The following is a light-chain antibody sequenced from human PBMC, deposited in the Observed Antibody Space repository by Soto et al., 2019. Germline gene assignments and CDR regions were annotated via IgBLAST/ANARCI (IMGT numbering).Light chain of an antibody. CDR2: GAS. CDR3: QQYDNWPRT. Sequence: EIVLTQSPGTLSLSPGERATLSCRASQSVSSNYLAWYQQKSGQAPRLLIYGASSRATGIPDRFSGSGSGTDFTLTISRLEPEDFAVYYCQQYDNWPRTFGQGTKVDIK. CDR1: QSVSSNY. V-gene: IGKV3-20*01. J-gene: IGKJ1*01.